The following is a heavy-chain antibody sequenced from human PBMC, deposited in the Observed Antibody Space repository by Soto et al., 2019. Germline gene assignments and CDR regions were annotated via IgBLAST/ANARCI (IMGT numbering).Heavy chain of an antibody. Sequence: PSDTLSLPCAVSGASISTIDWWTWVRQPPGKGLEWIGDIHHTGSPTSYNPSLKTRVTISVDTSQNQFSLKLNAVTAADTAMYYCAKISKIGTFDPWGQGTLVTVSS. J-gene: IGHJ5*02. CDR3: AKISKIGTFDP. D-gene: IGHD3-22*01. CDR1: GASISTIDW. V-gene: IGHV4-4*02. CDR2: IHHTGSPT.